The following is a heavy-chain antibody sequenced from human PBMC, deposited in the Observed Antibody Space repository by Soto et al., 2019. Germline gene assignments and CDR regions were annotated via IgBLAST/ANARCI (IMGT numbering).Heavy chain of an antibody. Sequence: GASVKVSCKASGYTFTSYYMHWVRQAPGQGLEWMGKINPSGGSTSYAQKFKGRVTMTRDTSTSTVYMELSSLRSEDTAVYYCASSTVTTWREDYYYYGMDVWGQGTTVTVSS. V-gene: IGHV1-46*03. J-gene: IGHJ6*02. D-gene: IGHD4-17*01. CDR1: GYTFTSYY. CDR3: ASSTVTTWREDYYYYGMDV. CDR2: INPSGGST.